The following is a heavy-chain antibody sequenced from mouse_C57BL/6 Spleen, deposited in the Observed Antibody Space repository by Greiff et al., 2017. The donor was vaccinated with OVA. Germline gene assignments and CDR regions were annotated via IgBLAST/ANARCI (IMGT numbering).Heavy chain of an antibody. CDR1: GYTFTDYE. Sequence: SGAELVRPGASVTLSCKASGYTFTDYEMHWVKQTPVHGLEWIGAIDPETGGTAYNQKFKGKAILTADKSSSTAYMELRSLTSEDSAVYYCTRRGWGYYFDYWGQGTTLTVSS. CDR2: IDPETGGT. D-gene: IGHD3-3*01. V-gene: IGHV1-15*01. J-gene: IGHJ2*01. CDR3: TRRGWGYYFDY.